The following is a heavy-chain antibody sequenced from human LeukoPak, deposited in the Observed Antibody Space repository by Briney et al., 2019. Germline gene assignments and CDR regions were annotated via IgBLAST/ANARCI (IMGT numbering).Heavy chain of an antibody. V-gene: IGHV3-9*01. D-gene: IGHD3-10*01. CDR2: ISWNSGSL. CDR1: GFIFDDYA. CDR3: ARGLGGDQGYFDL. J-gene: IGHJ2*01. Sequence: GGSLRLSCAASGFIFDDYAMHWVRQAPGKGLEGVSGISWNSGSLDYADSVKGRFTISRDNDKNSLYLQMNSLRTEDTAWYYCARGLGGDQGYFDLWGRGTLATVSS.